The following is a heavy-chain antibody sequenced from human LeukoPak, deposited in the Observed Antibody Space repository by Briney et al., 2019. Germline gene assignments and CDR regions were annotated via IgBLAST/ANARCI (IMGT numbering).Heavy chain of an antibody. V-gene: IGHV1-46*03. Sequence: ASVKVSCKASGGTFSSYAISWARQAPGQGLEWMGIINPSGGSTSYAQKFQGRVTMTRDTSTSTVYMELSGLRSEDTAVYYCARPYKRYCSSTSCYEAEYYFDYWGQGTLVTVSS. CDR3: ARPYKRYCSSTSCYEAEYYFDY. D-gene: IGHD2-2*01. J-gene: IGHJ4*02. CDR1: GGTFSSYA. CDR2: INPSGGST.